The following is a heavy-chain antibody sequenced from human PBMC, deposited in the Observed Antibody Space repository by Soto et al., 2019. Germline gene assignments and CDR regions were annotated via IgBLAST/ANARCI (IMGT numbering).Heavy chain of an antibody. J-gene: IGHJ6*03. D-gene: IGHD2-21*02. CDR1: GYTFTSYA. CDR3: ARCRVEVTDSLRYYYYYYMDV. Sequence: GASVKVSCKASGYTFTSYAMHWVRQAPGQRLEWMGWINAGNGNTKYSQKFQGRVTITRDTSASTAYMELSSLRSEDTAVYYCARCRVEVTDSLRYYYYYYMDVWGKGTTVTVSS. CDR2: INAGNGNT. V-gene: IGHV1-3*01.